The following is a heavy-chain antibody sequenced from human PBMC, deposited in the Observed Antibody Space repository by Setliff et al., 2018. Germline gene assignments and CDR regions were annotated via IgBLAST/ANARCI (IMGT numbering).Heavy chain of an antibody. Sequence: ASVKVSCKASGYTFANYPIHWVRQAPGQRLEWMGWINRGSGDTKYSREFQGRVTITRDTSASTAYMELSRLTYEDTAVYYCARDDDDFYSGYPYMDVWGKGTTVTVSS. CDR2: INRGSGDT. J-gene: IGHJ6*03. CDR3: ARDDDDFYSGYPYMDV. CDR1: GYTFANYP. D-gene: IGHD3-3*01. V-gene: IGHV1-3*01.